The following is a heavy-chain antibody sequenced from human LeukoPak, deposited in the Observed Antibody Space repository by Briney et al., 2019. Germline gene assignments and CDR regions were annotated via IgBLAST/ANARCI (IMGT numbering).Heavy chain of an antibody. Sequence: PGGSLRLSCAASGFTVSSNYMSWVRQAPGKGLEWVSVINSGGSTYYAESVKGRFTISRDNSKNTLYLQMNSLRAEDTAVYYCARGRITMVRGVIILTEYYFDYWGQGTLVTVSS. V-gene: IGHV3-53*01. CDR2: INSGGST. CDR1: GFTVSSNY. CDR3: ARGRITMVRGVIILTEYYFDY. J-gene: IGHJ4*02. D-gene: IGHD3-10*01.